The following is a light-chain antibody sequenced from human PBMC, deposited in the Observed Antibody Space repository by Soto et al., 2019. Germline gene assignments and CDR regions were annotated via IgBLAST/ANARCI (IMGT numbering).Light chain of an antibody. J-gene: IGLJ2*01. Sequence: QSALTQPPSVSGAPGQRVTISCTGSSSNIGAIYDVHWYQQLPGTAPKLLIYANNNRPSGVPDRFSGSKSGTSASLAITGLQAEDEADYYCQSYDSSLSGVVFGGGTKLTVL. CDR1: SSNIGAIYD. CDR3: QSYDSSLSGVV. V-gene: IGLV1-40*01. CDR2: ANN.